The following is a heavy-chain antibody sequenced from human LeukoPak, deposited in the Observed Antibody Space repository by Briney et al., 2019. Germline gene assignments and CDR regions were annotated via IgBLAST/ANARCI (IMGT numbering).Heavy chain of an antibody. CDR1: GFTFSSYA. CDR3: ARQALIGADAFDT. D-gene: IGHD7-27*01. Sequence: QPGGSLRLSCAASGFTFSSYAMHWVRQAPGKGLEYVSAISSNGGSTYYANSVKGRFTISRDNSKNTLYLQMGSLRDEDTAVYYCARQALIGADAFDTWGQGTMVTVSS. J-gene: IGHJ3*02. CDR2: ISSNGGST. V-gene: IGHV3-64*01.